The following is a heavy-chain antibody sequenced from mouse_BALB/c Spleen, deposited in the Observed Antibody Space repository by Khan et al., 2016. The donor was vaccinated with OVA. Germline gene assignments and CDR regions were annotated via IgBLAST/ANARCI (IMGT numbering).Heavy chain of an antibody. CDR2: ISYSGVT. V-gene: IGHV3-2*02. CDR3: ARGNYYGYYFDY. D-gene: IGHD1-1*01. Sequence: EVKLQESGPGLVKPSQSLSLTCTVTGYSITSGYAWNWIRQFPGNKLEWMGYISYSGVTRYTPSPKSRISITRDTSKNQFFLQLNSVTTEDTATYYCARGNYYGYYFDYWGPGTTLTVSS. J-gene: IGHJ2*01. CDR1: GYSITSGYA.